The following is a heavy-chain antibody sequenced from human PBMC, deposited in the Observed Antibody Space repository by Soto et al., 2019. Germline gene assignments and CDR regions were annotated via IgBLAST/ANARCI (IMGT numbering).Heavy chain of an antibody. CDR2: ISYDGSNK. CDR1: GFTFSSYG. Sequence: GGSLRLSCAASGFTFSSYGMHWVRQAPGKGLEWVAVISYDGSNKCYADSVKGRFTISRDNSKNTLYLQMNSLRAEDTALYYCAKDTVPIFGVVTHFDSWGQGTLVTVSS. D-gene: IGHD3-3*02. J-gene: IGHJ4*02. V-gene: IGHV3-30*18. CDR3: AKDTVPIFGVVTHFDS.